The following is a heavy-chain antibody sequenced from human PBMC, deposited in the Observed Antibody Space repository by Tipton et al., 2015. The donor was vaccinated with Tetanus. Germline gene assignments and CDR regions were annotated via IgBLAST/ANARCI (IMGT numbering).Heavy chain of an antibody. CDR2: INQSGST. Sequence: TLSLTCAVSGGAFSGYLWSWIRQSPGKGLEWIGEINQSGSTIYNPSLKSRVTISRDASQNRFSLKVASVTAADTAMYQCARIRLNPVPHIDLWGQGTLVTVSS. J-gene: IGHJ4*02. V-gene: IGHV4-34*06. CDR1: GGAFSGYL. D-gene: IGHD3-3*02. CDR3: ARIRLNPVPHIDL.